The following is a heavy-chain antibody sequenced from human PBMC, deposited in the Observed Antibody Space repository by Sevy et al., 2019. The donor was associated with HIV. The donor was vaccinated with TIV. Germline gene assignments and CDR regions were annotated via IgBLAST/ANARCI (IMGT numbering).Heavy chain of an antibody. Sequence: GGSLRLSCAASGFSVSSHAMHWVRQAPGKGLEWVALLSYDGGALYYVDSVKGRFSISRDNSKNILYLQMNSLRLADMALYYCTRDARYSVGWYPSNYWGQGTLVTVSS. D-gene: IGHD6-19*01. V-gene: IGHV3-30*04. CDR3: TRDARYSVGWYPSNY. CDR1: GFSVSSHA. CDR2: LSYDGGAL. J-gene: IGHJ4*02.